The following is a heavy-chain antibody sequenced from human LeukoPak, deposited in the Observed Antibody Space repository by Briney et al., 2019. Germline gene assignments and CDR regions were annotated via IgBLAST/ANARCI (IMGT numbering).Heavy chain of an antibody. CDR2: ISADGNNE. CDR3: ARNDPDSSED. CDR1: GFIYSNYP. D-gene: IGHD3-22*01. J-gene: IGHJ4*02. Sequence: GRSLRLSCAASGFIYSNYPKHWVRQAPGKGLEWVAVISADGNNEHYADSAKGRFTLSRDNAKSTAYLQMNSLRSEDTAVYYCARNDPDSSEDWGQGTLVTVSS. V-gene: IGHV3-30-3*01.